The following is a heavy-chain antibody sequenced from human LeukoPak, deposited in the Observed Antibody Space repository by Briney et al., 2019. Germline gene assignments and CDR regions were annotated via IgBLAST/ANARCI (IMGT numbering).Heavy chain of an antibody. V-gene: IGHV4-59*01. CDR3: ARGGYSGKDYNN. D-gene: IGHD5-12*01. CDR1: GGSMNTYY. CDR2: IYHSGST. Sequence: PSETLSLTCTVSGGSMNTYYWTWIRQPPGKGLEWIGFIYHSGSTKYNPSLKSRVTISVDTSKNQFSLNLSSVTAADTAVYYCARGGYSGKDYNNGGQGTLVTVSS. J-gene: IGHJ4*02.